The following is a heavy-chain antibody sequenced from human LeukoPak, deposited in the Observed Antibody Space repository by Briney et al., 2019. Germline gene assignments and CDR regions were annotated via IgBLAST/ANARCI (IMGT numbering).Heavy chain of an antibody. V-gene: IGHV1-8*01. D-gene: IGHD6-13*01. J-gene: IGHJ6*04. CDR3: ARALQGIAAAASRFYYYVMDV. CDR2: MNLNSGNT. CDR1: GYTFTSYD. Sequence: ASVKVSCKASGYTFTSYDINWVRQATGQGLEWMGWMNLNSGNTGYAQDFQGRVTMTRNTSISTAYMELSSLRSEDTAVYYCARALQGIAAAASRFYYYVMDVWGKGTTVTVSS.